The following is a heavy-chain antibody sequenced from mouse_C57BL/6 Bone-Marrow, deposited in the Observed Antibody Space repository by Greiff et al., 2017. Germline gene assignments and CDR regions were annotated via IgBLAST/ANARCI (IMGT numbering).Heavy chain of an antibody. CDR1: GYTFTSYW. J-gene: IGHJ2*01. V-gene: IGHV1-5*01. CDR3: TRSTTVVATDG. Sequence: VQLQQSGTVLARPGASVKMSCKTSGYTFTSYWMHWVKQRPGKGLEWIGAIYPGNSDTSYNQQFKGKAKLTAGPSASTAYMELSSLTDEYSAVYYYTRSTTVVATDGWGQGTTLTVSS. D-gene: IGHD1-1*01. CDR2: IYPGNSDT.